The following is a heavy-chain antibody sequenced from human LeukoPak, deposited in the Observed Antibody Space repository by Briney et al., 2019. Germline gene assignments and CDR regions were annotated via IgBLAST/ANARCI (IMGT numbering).Heavy chain of an antibody. CDR2: IYHSGST. CDR3: ARAGATVTRYAFDI. V-gene: IGHV4-38-2*02. Sequence: SETLSLTCTVSGYSISSGYYWGWIRQPPGKGLEWIGSIYHSGSTYYNPSLKSRVTTSVDTSKNQFSLKLSSVTAADTAVYYCARAGATVTRYAFDIWGQGTMVTVSS. J-gene: IGHJ3*02. CDR1: GYSISSGYY. D-gene: IGHD4-17*01.